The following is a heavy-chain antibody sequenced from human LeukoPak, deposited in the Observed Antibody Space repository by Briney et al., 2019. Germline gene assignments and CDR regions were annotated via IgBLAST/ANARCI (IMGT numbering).Heavy chain of an antibody. D-gene: IGHD6-13*01. CDR1: GFTFSSYW. CDR2: INGDGSST. V-gene: IGHV3-74*01. Sequence: GGSLRLSCAASGFTFSSYWMHWVRQAPGKGLVWVSRINGDGSSTSYADSVKGRFTISRDNAKNTLYLQMNSLRAEDTAVYYCARDPAAENWFDPWGQGTLVTVSS. J-gene: IGHJ5*02. CDR3: ARDPAAENWFDP.